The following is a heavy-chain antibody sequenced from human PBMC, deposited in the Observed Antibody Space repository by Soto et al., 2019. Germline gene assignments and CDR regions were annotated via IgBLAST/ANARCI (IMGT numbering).Heavy chain of an antibody. J-gene: IGHJ6*02. CDR2: IYPRDSDT. CDR1: GYSFTSYW. D-gene: IGHD1-26*01. Sequence: ESLKISCQGSGYSFTSYWIAWVRQMPGKGLEWMGIIYPRDSDTRYRPSFQGQVTLSADKSINTAYLQWSSLKASDSAIYYCARLGAPGSYYHGMDVRGQRTTVTVSS. CDR3: ARLGAPGSYYHGMDV. V-gene: IGHV5-51*01.